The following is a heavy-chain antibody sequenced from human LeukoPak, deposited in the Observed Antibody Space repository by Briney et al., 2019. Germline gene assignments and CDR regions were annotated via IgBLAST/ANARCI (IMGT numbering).Heavy chain of an antibody. D-gene: IGHD3-22*01. Sequence: SETLSLTCAVYGGSFSGYYWSWIRQPPGKGLEWIGYIYYSGSTYYNPSLKSRVTISVDRSKNQFSLKLSSVTAADTAVYYCARVSLSSGYYHLDYWGQGTLVTVSS. V-gene: IGHV4-34*01. CDR3: ARVSLSSGYYHLDY. CDR2: IYYSGST. CDR1: GGSFSGYY. J-gene: IGHJ4*02.